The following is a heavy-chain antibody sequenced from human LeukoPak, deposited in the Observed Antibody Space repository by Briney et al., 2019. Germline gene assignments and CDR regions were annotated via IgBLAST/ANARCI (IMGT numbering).Heavy chain of an antibody. V-gene: IGHV5-51*01. CDR1: GYSFSNYW. CDR2: IYPGDSDT. D-gene: IGHD5-12*01. Sequence: GESLKISCKGSGYSFSNYWIGWVRQMPGKGLEWMGIIYPGDSDTRYSPSFQGQVTISADTSISTAYLQWSSLTASDTAMYYCARQEGATISYWGQGTLVTVSS. J-gene: IGHJ4*02. CDR3: ARQEGATISY.